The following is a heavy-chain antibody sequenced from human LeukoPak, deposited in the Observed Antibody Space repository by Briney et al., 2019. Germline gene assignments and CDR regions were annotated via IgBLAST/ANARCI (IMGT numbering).Heavy chain of an antibody. V-gene: IGHV1-46*01. D-gene: IGHD3-22*01. J-gene: IGHJ4*02. CDR1: GYXFTSYY. CDR2: INPSGGST. CDR3: ATSMIVVVKLDY. Sequence: GASVKVSCKASGYXFTSYYIHWVRQAPGQGLEWMGVINPSGGSTSYAQKFQGRVTMTRDTSTSTVYMELSSLRSEDTAVYYCATSMIVVVKLDYWGQGTLVTVSS.